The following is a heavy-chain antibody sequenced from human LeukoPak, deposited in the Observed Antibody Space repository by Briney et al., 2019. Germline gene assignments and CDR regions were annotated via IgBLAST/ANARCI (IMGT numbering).Heavy chain of an antibody. CDR2: IYHSGST. V-gene: IGHV4-30-2*01. D-gene: IGHD3-22*01. CDR1: GGSFSGYY. CDR3: AREKRDYYDSSGYYYWYFDL. J-gene: IGHJ2*01. Sequence: SETLSLTCAVYGGSFSGYYWSWIRQPPGKGLEWIGYIYHSGSTYYNPSLKSRVTISVDRSKNQFSLKLSSVTAADTAVYYCAREKRDYYDSSGYYYWYFDLWGRGTLVTVSS.